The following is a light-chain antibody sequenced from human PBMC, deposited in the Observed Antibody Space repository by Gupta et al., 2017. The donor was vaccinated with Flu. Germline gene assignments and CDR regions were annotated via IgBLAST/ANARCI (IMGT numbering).Light chain of an antibody. J-gene: IGLJ2*01. CDR3: AAWDDSLNGPR. V-gene: IGLV1-36*01. Sequence: QSVLTQPPSVSEAPRQRVTSSCSGSSSDIGNNAVNWYQQLPGKAPKLLIYYDDLLPSGVSDRFSGSKSGTSASLAISGLQSEDEADYYCAAWDDSLNGPRFGGGTKLTVL. CDR1: SSDIGNNA. CDR2: YDD.